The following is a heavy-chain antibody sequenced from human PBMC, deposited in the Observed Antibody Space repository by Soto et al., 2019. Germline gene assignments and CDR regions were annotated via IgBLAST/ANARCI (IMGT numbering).Heavy chain of an antibody. CDR3: ARVVYFDRSAYGL. CDR2: ISGDSDYI. CDR1: GFSFSGYN. J-gene: IGHJ3*01. D-gene: IGHD3-22*01. Sequence: GGSLRLSCAASGFSFSGYNMNWVRQAPGKGLEWVSSISGDSDYIYYADSVQGRFTISRDNAKNSVYLQMNSLRAEDTAVYYCARVVYFDRSAYGLCGQGTMVTV. V-gene: IGHV3-21*06.